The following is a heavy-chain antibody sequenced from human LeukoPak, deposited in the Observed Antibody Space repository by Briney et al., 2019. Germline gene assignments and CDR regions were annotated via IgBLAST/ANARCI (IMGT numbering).Heavy chain of an antibody. D-gene: IGHD3-10*01. J-gene: IGHJ4*02. V-gene: IGHV3-43*02. CDR2: ISGDGGST. CDR3: AKDRPRGPFDY. CDR1: GFTFDDYA. Sequence: PGGSLRLSCAASGFTFDDYAMHWVRQAPGKGLEWVSLISGDGGSTYCADSVKGRFTISRDNSKNSLYLQMNSLRTDDTALYYCAKDRPRGPFDYWGQGPLVTVSS.